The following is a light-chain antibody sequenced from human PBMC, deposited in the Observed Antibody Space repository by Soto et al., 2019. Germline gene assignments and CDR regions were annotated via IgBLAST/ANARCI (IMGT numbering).Light chain of an antibody. CDR1: SSNIGAGYD. CDR2: DNS. CDR3: QSYDSSLSGSVV. J-gene: IGLJ2*01. V-gene: IGLV1-40*01. Sequence: QSVLTQPPSVSGAPGQRVTISCTGSSSNIGAGYDVHWYQQLPGTAPKLLIFDNSNRPSGVPDRISGSRSGTSASLAITGLQAEDAADYYCQSYDSSLSGSVVFGGGTQLTVL.